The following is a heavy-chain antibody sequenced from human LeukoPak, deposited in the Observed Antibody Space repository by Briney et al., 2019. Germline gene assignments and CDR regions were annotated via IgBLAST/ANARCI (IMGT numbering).Heavy chain of an antibody. CDR3: AKVLLRYFDWLSPFDY. V-gene: IGHV3-30*18. Sequence: GGSLRLSCAASGFTFSSYGMHWVRQAPGKGLEWVAVISYDGSNKYYADSVKGRFTISRDNSKSTLYLQMNSLRAEDTAVYYCAKVLLRYFDWLSPFDYWGQGTLVTVSS. D-gene: IGHD3-9*01. CDR1: GFTFSSYG. J-gene: IGHJ4*02. CDR2: ISYDGSNK.